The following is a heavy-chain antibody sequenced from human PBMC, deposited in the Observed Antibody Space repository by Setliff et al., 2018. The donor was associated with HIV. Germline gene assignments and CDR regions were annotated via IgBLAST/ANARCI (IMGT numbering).Heavy chain of an antibody. Sequence: SETRPLTCTVSGGSISSYYWSWIRQPPGKGLEWVGSIYHSGATYFTPSPKSRVTLSVDTSKNQFFLRLTSVSAADTGLYFCARHSPVTTEDYMDVWGKGTTVTVSS. D-gene: IGHD4-17*01. V-gene: IGHV4-59*08. J-gene: IGHJ6*03. CDR1: GGSISSYY. CDR2: IYHSGAT. CDR3: ARHSPVTTEDYMDV.